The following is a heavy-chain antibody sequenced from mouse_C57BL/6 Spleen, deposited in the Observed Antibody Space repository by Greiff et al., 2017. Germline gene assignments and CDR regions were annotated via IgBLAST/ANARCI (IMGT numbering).Heavy chain of an antibody. V-gene: IGHV5-16*01. CDR2: INYDGSST. CDR1: GFTFSDYY. CDR3: ARDRGYDYDRAMDY. Sequence: EVKLVESEGGLVQPGSSMKLSCTASGFTFSDYYMAWVRQVPEKGLEWVANINYDGSSTYYLDSLKSRFIISRDNAKNILYLQMSSLKSEDTATYYCARDRGYDYDRAMDYWGQGTSVTVSS. J-gene: IGHJ4*01. D-gene: IGHD2-4*01.